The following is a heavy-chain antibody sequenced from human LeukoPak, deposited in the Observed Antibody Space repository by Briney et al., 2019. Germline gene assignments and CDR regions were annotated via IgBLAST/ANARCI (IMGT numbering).Heavy chain of an antibody. V-gene: IGHV3-33*08. CDR1: GVTLSPYG. Sequence: PGGSLRLSCAASGVTLSPYGMHWVRQAPGKGLEWVALIWYDGTNKYYADSVKGRFTIPRDNSKNTLYLQMNSLRAEDTAVYYCARSGIAAAGTGAFDIWGQGTMVTVSS. D-gene: IGHD6-13*01. CDR3: ARSGIAAAGTGAFDI. CDR2: IWYDGTNK. J-gene: IGHJ3*02.